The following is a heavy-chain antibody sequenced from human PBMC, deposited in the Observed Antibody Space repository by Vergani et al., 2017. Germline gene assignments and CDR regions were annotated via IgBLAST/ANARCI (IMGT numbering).Heavy chain of an antibody. CDR3: ASYGSGSYYG. V-gene: IGHV4-34*01. Sequence: QVQLQQWGAGLLKPSETLSLTCAVYGGSFSGYYWSWIRQPPGKGLEWIGEINHSGSTNYNPSLKRRVTISVDTSKNQFSLKLSSVTAWDTSVYYCASYGSGSYYGWGQGTLVTVSS. CDR2: INHSGST. J-gene: IGHJ4*02. CDR1: GGSFSGYY. D-gene: IGHD3-10*01.